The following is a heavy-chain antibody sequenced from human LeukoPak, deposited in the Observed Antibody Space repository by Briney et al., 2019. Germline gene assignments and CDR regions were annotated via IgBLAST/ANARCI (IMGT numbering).Heavy chain of an antibody. CDR3: ARGRGYCSSTSCLVNWFDP. V-gene: IGHV4-34*01. J-gene: IGHJ5*02. CDR1: GGSFSGYY. D-gene: IGHD2-2*01. Sequence: PEILSLTCAVYGGSFSGYYWSWIRQPPGKGLEWIGEINHSGSTNYNPSLKSRVTISVDTSKNQFSLKLSSVTAADTAVYYCARGRGYCSSTSCLVNWFDPWGQGTLVTVSS. CDR2: INHSGST.